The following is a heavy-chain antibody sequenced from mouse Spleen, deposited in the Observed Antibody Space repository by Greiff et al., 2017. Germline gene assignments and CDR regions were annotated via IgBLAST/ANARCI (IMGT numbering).Heavy chain of an antibody. V-gene: IGHV5-9-3*01. CDR1: GFTFSSYA. D-gene: IGHD4-1*01. CDR2: ISSGGSYT. CDR3: ARHANWDGTYFDY. Sequence: EVKLVESGGGLVKPGGSLKLSCAASGFTFSSYAMSWVRQTPEKRLEWVATISSGGSYTYYPDSVKGRFTISRDNAKNTLYLQMSSLRSEDTAMYYCARHANWDGTYFDYWGQGTTLTVSS. J-gene: IGHJ2*01.